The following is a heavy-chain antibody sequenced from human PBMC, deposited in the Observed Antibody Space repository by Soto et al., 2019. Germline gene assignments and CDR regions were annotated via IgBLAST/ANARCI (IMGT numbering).Heavy chain of an antibody. CDR2: INHSGST. D-gene: IGHD6-6*01. Sequence: QVQLQQWGAGLLKPSETLSLTCAVYGGSFSSYYWSWIRQPPGKGLEWIGEINHSGSTNYNPSLKGRVTISVDTSKNQFSLKLSSVTAADKAVYYCARTSRFDYWGQGTLVTVSS. V-gene: IGHV4-34*01. CDR3: ARTSRFDY. J-gene: IGHJ4*02. CDR1: GGSFSSYY.